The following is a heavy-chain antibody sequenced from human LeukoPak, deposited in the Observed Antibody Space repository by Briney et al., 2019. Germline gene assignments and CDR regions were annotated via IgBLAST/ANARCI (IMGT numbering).Heavy chain of an antibody. CDR3: ARDRGYNYGSGLGSNDAFDI. J-gene: IGHJ3*02. CDR2: IIPIFGTA. CDR1: GGTFSSYA. V-gene: IGHV1-69*05. Sequence: SVKVSCKASGGTFSSYAISWVRQAPGQGLEWMGGIIPIFGTANYAQKFQGRVTITTDESTSTAYMELSSLRSEDTAVYYCARDRGYNYGSGLGSNDAFDIWGQGTMVIVSS. D-gene: IGHD5-18*01.